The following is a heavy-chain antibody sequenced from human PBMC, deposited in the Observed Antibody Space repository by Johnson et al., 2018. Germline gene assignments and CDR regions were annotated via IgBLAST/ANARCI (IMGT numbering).Heavy chain of an antibody. V-gene: IGHV4-59*01. Sequence: QVQLQESGPGLVKPSETLSLTCTVSGGSISGYYWSWIRQSPGKPPEWLGYVYDSGITHYKPSLRSRLTILVDTSMSQFSLKVTSVTAADTAVYYCARDGGREGDEGHGYMDVWGKGTTVTVSS. CDR3: ARDGGREGDEGHGYMDV. CDR1: GGSISGYY. CDR2: VYDSGIT. D-gene: IGHD2-21*02. J-gene: IGHJ6*03.